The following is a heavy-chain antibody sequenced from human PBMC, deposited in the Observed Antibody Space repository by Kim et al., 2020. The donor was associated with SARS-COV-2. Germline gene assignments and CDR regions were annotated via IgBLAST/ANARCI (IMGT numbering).Heavy chain of an antibody. CDR1: GFTFSSYA. CDR3: VKDPVVGSSWYASTGTTVIDDIDY. Sequence: GGSLRLSCSASGFTFSSYAMPWVRQAPGKGLEYVSAISSNGGSTYYADSVKGRFTISRDNSKNTLYLQMSSLRAEDTAVYYCVKDPVVGSSWYASTGTTVIDDIDYWGQGTLVPVSS. V-gene: IGHV3-64D*06. D-gene: IGHD6-13*01. J-gene: IGHJ4*02. CDR2: ISSNGGST.